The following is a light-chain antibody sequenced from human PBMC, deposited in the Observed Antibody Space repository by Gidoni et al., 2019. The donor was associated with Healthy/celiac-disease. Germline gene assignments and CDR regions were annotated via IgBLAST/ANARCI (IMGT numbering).Light chain of an antibody. CDR1: QSVLYSSNNKNY. CDR3: QQYYSTPLT. Sequence: DLVMTPPPDSLAVFLGERATINCKSSQSVLYSSNNKNYLAWYQQKPGQPPKLLIYWASTRESGVPDRFSGSGSGTDFTLTISSLQAEDVAVYYCQQYYSTPLTFXPXTKVDIK. CDR2: WAS. J-gene: IGKJ3*01. V-gene: IGKV4-1*01.